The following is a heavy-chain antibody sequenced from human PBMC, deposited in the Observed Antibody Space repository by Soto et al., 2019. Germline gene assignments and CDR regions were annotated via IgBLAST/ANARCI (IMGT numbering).Heavy chain of an antibody. J-gene: IGHJ6*02. D-gene: IGHD2-15*01. V-gene: IGHV1-69*06. CDR2: SIPMLGTT. CDR3: ARERGYCYGLSGPETAGVYGMDD. Sequence: QVQLEQSGAEVKKPGSSVNVSCTASGGTFTTYGISWVRQAPGQGLEWMGESIPMLGTTYYAQKFQGRLTITADKSTNTVFMELSSLRSEDTAVYYCARERGYCYGLSGPETAGVYGMDDWGQGTSVTVSS. CDR1: GGTFTTYG.